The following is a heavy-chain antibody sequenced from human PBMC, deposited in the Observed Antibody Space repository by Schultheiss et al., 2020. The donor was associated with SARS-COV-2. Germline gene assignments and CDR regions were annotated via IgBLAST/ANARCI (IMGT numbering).Heavy chain of an antibody. CDR3: AKGGSSTSQWSYYYGMDV. CDR1: GFTFSSYG. V-gene: IGHV3-30*18. D-gene: IGHD2-2*01. Sequence: GGSLRLSCAASGFTFSSYGMHWVRQAPGKGLEWVAVTSDDRSYRNYADSVKGRFTISRDNAKNSLYLQMNSLRAEDTAVYYCAKGGSSTSQWSYYYGMDVWGQGTTVTVSS. CDR2: TSDDRSYR. J-gene: IGHJ6*02.